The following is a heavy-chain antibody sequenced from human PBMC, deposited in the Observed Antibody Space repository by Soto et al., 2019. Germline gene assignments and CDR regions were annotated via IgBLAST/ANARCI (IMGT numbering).Heavy chain of an antibody. CDR1: GFTLSSAW. CDR2: IKSKSDGGTT. CDR3: SAPPPMGSPHDY. V-gene: IGHV3-15*01. J-gene: IGHJ4*02. Sequence: NLGGSLRLSCAASGFTLSSAWMSWVRQAPGKGLEWVGRIKSKSDGGTTDYAAPVNGRFTISRDDSKNTLYLQMNSLKTEDTAVYFCSAPPPMGSPHDYWGQGALVIVSS. D-gene: IGHD1-26*01.